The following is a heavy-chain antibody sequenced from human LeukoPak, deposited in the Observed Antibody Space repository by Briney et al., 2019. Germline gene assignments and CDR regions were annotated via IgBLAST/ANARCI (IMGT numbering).Heavy chain of an antibody. V-gene: IGHV3-23*01. CDR3: AKDQNGYNKPADY. D-gene: IGHD3-10*01. CDR2: VSGSGNAT. J-gene: IGHJ4*02. CDR1: GFIFRGHA. Sequence: GGSLRLSCAASGFIFRGHAMNWVRQAPGKGLEWVSTVSGSGNATYYADSVKGRFTISRDNSKNTLYLHMNSLRAEDTAIHFCAKDQNGYNKPADYWGQGTLVTVSS.